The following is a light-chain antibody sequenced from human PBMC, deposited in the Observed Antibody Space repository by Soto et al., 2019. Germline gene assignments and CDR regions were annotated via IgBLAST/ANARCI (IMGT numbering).Light chain of an antibody. CDR2: DAS. CDR1: QSVSRY. J-gene: IGKJ5*01. Sequence: IVVKQSPATLSVSPGERATLSCMASQSVSRYLAWYQQKPGQAPRLLIYDASNRATGIPARFSGSGSGTDFTLTISSLEPEDFAVYYCQQRSNWPPITFGQGTRPEIK. V-gene: IGKV3-11*01. CDR3: QQRSNWPPIT.